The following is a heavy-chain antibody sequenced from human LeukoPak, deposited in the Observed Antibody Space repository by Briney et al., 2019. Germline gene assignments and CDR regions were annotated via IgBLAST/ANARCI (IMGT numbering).Heavy chain of an antibody. V-gene: IGHV3-21*01. CDR1: GFTFRSYN. CDR3: ARDLSNIYSSSSDAFDI. Sequence: GGSLRLSCAASGFTFRSYNFHWVRQAPGKGLEWVSFISSSSSSIYYADSAKGRFTISRDNANNSLYLQMNSLRAEDTAVYYCARDLSNIYSSSSDAFDIWGQGTMVTVSS. CDR2: ISSSSSSI. J-gene: IGHJ3*02. D-gene: IGHD6-6*01.